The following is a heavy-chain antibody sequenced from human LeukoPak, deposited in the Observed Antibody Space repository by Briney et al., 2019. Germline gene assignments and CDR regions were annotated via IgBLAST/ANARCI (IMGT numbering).Heavy chain of an antibody. CDR1: GGSISSGSYY. D-gene: IGHD2-21*01. CDR2: IYTSGST. Sequence: SETLSLTCTVSGGSISSGSYYWSWIRQPAGKGLEWIGRIYTSGSTNYNPSLKSRVTISVDTSKNQFSLKLSSVTAADTAVYYCARESLSYCGGDCSHFDYWGQGTLATVSS. CDR3: ARESLSYCGGDCSHFDY. V-gene: IGHV4-61*02. J-gene: IGHJ4*02.